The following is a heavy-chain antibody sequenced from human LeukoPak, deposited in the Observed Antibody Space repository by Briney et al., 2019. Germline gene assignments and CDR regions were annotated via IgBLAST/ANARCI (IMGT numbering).Heavy chain of an antibody. CDR3: ARHVRPPTSYYYDSSGYTYFDY. V-gene: IGHV4-39*01. D-gene: IGHD3-22*01. CDR1: GGSISSSRYY. J-gene: IGHJ4*02. CDR2: IYYSGST. Sequence: SETLSLTCTVSGGSISSSRYYWGWIRQPPGKGLEWIGSIYYSGSTYYNPSLKSRVTISVDTSRNQFSLKLSSVTAADTAVYYCARHVRPPTSYYYDSSGYTYFDYWGQGTLVTVSS.